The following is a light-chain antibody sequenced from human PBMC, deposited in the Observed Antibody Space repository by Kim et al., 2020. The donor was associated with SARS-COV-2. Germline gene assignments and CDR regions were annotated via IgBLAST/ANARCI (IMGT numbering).Light chain of an antibody. V-gene: IGLV6-57*03. J-gene: IGLJ3*02. CDR1: GGSIASNY. Sequence: KTVTTSCTRSGGSIASNYVQWYQQRPGSAPTTVIYEDNQRPSGVPDRFSGSIDSSSNSASLTISGLKTEDEADYYCQSYDSSNRWVFGGGTQLTVL. CDR3: QSYDSSNRWV. CDR2: EDN.